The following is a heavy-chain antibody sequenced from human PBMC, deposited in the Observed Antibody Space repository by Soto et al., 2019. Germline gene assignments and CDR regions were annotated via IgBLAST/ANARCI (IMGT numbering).Heavy chain of an antibody. V-gene: IGHV4-59*01. CDR3: ARDLWGYCGTDCYPLDV. J-gene: IGHJ6*02. CDR2: IYNTRST. D-gene: IGHD2-21*02. CDR1: GGSLSGYY. Sequence: SETLSLSCTVTGGSLSGYYWSRIRQPPGKRLERNGYIYNTRSTVYNPSIKSRVTISVDTSKNQFSLKLNSVTAADSSVYYCARDLWGYCGTDCYPLDVWGQGTTVTVSS.